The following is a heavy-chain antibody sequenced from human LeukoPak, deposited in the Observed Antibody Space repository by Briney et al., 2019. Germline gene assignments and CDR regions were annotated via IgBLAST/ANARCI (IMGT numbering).Heavy chain of an antibody. V-gene: IGHV4-31*03. CDR2: IYYSGST. D-gene: IGHD6-6*01. Sequence: PSETLSLTCTVSGGSISSGGYYWSWIRQHPGTGLEWIGYIYYSGSTYYNPSLKSRVTISVDTSKNQFSLKLSSVTAADTAVYYCARLNNFSSSYGYWGQGTLVTVSS. J-gene: IGHJ4*02. CDR3: ARLNNFSSSYGY. CDR1: GGSISSGGYY.